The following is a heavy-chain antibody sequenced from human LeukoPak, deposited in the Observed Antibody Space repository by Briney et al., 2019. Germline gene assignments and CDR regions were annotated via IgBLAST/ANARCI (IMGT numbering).Heavy chain of an antibody. CDR1: GFTFSSYA. V-gene: IGHV3-30*04. CDR2: ISYDGSNK. CDR3: AKEDPERILLDY. J-gene: IGHJ4*02. D-gene: IGHD2-15*01. Sequence: PGGSLRLSCAASGFTFSSYAMHWVRQAPGKGLEWVAVISYDGSNKYYADSVKGRFTISRDNSKNTLYLQMNSLRAEDTAVYYCAKEDPERILLDYWGQGTLVTVSS.